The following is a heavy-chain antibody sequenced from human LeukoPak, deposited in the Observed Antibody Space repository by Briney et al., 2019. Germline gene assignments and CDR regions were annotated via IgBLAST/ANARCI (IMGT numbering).Heavy chain of an antibody. D-gene: IGHD3-16*01. J-gene: IGHJ4*02. V-gene: IGHV3-11*01. CDR3: ARGPRGDFVWGHRFDY. CDR1: GFIFNQYC. CDR2: ISTSGGST. Sequence: PGGSLRLFCGASGFIFNQYCMGWVRQAPGMGPEWDSYISTSGGSTYYSASAKGRFTISRDNARNSLFLQLRRLTAEDTAVYYCARGPRGDFVWGHRFDYWGQGVLVTVSS.